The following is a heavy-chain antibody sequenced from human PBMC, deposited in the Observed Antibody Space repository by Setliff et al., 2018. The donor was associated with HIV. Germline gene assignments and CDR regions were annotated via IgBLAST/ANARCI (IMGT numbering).Heavy chain of an antibody. CDR3: ARSKGHLYYDDDTGYVLRAFDI. CDR1: GYTFTSYD. D-gene: IGHD3-22*01. CDR2: ISAYNGNT. Sequence: ASVKVTCKASGYTFTSYDISWVRQAPGQGLEWMGWISAYNGNTNYAQKLQGRVTISRDNSKNTLYLQMNSRRAEDTAVYCCARSKGHLYYDDDTGYVLRAFDIWGQGTMVTVSS. V-gene: IGHV1-18*01. J-gene: IGHJ3*02.